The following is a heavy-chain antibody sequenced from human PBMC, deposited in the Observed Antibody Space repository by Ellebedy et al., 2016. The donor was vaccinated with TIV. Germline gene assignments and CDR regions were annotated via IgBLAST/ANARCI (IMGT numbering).Heavy chain of an antibody. D-gene: IGHD3-22*01. Sequence: SETLSLTCTVSGGSISSYYWSWIRQPPGKGLEWIGYIYHSGSTYYNPSLKSRVTISVDRSKNQFSLKPSSVTAADTAVYYCARDSYDSSGYRNDAFDIWGQGTMVTVSS. CDR1: GGSISSYY. CDR3: ARDSYDSSGYRNDAFDI. V-gene: IGHV4-59*12. J-gene: IGHJ3*02. CDR2: IYHSGST.